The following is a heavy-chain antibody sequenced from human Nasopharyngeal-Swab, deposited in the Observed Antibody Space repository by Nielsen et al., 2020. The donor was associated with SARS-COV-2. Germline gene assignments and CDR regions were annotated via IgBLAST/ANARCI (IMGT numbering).Heavy chain of an antibody. CDR1: GFTFDDYA. Sequence: SLKISCAASGFTFDDYAMRWVRQAPGKGLEWVSGISWNSGSIGYADSVKGRFTISRDNAKNSLYLQMNSLRAEDTAVYYCARDRFEITIFGVVIRNYMDVWGKGTTVTVSS. CDR2: ISWNSGSI. J-gene: IGHJ6*03. CDR3: ARDRFEITIFGVVIRNYMDV. V-gene: IGHV3-9*01. D-gene: IGHD3-3*01.